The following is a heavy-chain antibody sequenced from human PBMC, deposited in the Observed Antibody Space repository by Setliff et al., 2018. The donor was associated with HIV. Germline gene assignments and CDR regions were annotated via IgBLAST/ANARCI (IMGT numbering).Heavy chain of an antibody. CDR3: ASPFGASDSGGYEYEAFAI. J-gene: IGHJ3*02. D-gene: IGHD3-22*01. CDR2: IDPNSGGT. Sequence: ASVKVSCKASGYSFTGHYIHWVRQAPGQGLEWLGRIDPNSGGTKYAQKFQGRVTMTRDTSITTAYMELSRLRSDDTAVYYCASPFGASDSGGYEYEAFAIGGQGTMVT. V-gene: IGHV1-2*06. CDR1: GYSFTGHY.